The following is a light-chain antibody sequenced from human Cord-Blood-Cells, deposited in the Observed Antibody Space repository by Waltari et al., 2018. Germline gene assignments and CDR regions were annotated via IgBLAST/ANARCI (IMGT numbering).Light chain of an antibody. Sequence: AIRMTQALSSLSASTGDRVNITCLASQGISSNLAWYQQKPGKAPKLLIYAASTFQSGVPSRFSGSGSGTDFTLTISCLQSEDFATYYCQQYYSYPRTFGQGTKVEIK. V-gene: IGKV1-8*01. CDR2: AAS. J-gene: IGKJ1*01. CDR1: QGISSN. CDR3: QQYYSYPRT.